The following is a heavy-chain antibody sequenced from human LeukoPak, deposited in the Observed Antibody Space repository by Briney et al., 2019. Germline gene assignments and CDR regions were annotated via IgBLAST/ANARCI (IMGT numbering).Heavy chain of an antibody. D-gene: IGHD3-3*01. V-gene: IGHV1-69*02. Sequence: SVKVSCKASGGTFSSYTISWVRQAPGQGLVWMGRIIPILGIANYAQKFQGRVTITADKSTSTAYMELSSLRSEDTAVYYCARSRDYDFWSGYYPFDYWGQGTLVTVSS. CDR3: ARSRDYDFWSGYYPFDY. CDR2: IIPILGIA. J-gene: IGHJ4*02. CDR1: GGTFSSYT.